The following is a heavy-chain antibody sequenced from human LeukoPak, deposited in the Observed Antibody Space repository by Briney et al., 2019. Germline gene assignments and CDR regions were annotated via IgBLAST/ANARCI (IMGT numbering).Heavy chain of an antibody. CDR2: INGDGSST. CDR3: ARGRYPDYFDY. Sequence: PGGSLRLSCAASGFTFSNVWMSWVRQPPGKGLVSVSHINGDGSSTSYADSVKGRFTISRDNAKNTLYLQMNSLRAEDTAVYYCARGRYPDYFDYWGQGTLVTVSS. J-gene: IGHJ4*02. CDR1: GFTFSNVW. D-gene: IGHD1-26*01. V-gene: IGHV3-74*01.